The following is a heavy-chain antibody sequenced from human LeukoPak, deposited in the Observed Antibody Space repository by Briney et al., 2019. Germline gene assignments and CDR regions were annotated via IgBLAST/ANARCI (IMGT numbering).Heavy chain of an antibody. CDR3: ARGGSWYSLYGMDV. J-gene: IGHJ6*02. CDR1: GGSISSGGYS. Sequence: PSQTLSLTCAVSGGSISSGGYSWSWIRQPPGKGLEWIGYIYHSGSTYYNPSLKSRVTISVDRSKNQFSLKLSSVTAADTAVYYCARGGSWYSLYGMDVWGQGTTVTVSS. V-gene: IGHV4-30-2*01. CDR2: IYHSGST. D-gene: IGHD2-15*01.